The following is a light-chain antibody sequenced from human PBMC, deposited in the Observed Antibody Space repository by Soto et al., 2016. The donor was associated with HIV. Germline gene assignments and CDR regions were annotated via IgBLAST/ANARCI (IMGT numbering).Light chain of an antibody. CDR2: DDS. CDR1: NIGSKS. V-gene: IGLV3-21*01. Sequence: SYVLTQPPSVSVAPGKTASITCGGNNIGSKSVHWYRQRPGQAPVLVVHDDSDRPSGIPERLSGSNSGNTATLTISRVEVGDEADYYCQTWDSSSAVFGGGTKLTVL. CDR3: QTWDSSSAV. J-gene: IGLJ2*01.